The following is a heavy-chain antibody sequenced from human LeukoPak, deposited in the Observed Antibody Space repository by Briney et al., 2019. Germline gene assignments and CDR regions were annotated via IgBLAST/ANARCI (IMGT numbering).Heavy chain of an antibody. CDR1: GGSISSSSYY. Sequence: SETLSLTCTVSGGSISSSSYYWCWIRQPPGKGMEWIGSIYYSGSTYYNPSLKSRVTISVDTSKNQFSLKLSSVTAADTAVYYCARHIGYLDYWGKGTLVTVSS. J-gene: IGHJ4*02. D-gene: IGHD2-15*01. V-gene: IGHV4-39*01. CDR3: ARHIGYLDY. CDR2: IYYSGST.